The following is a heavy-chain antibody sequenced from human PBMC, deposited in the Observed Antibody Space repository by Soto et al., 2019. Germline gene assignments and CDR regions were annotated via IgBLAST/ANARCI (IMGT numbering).Heavy chain of an antibody. CDR1: GGTFSSYA. J-gene: IGHJ6*02. CDR3: ASNGFGETYYYGMDV. Sequence: QVQLVQSGAEVKKPGSSVKVSCKASGGTFSSYAISWVRQAPGQGLEWMGGIIPIFGTADYAQKFQGRVTITADESTSTAYMELSSLRSEDTAFYYCASNGFGETYYYGMDVWGQGTTVTVSS. CDR2: IIPIFGTA. D-gene: IGHD3-10*01. V-gene: IGHV1-69*12.